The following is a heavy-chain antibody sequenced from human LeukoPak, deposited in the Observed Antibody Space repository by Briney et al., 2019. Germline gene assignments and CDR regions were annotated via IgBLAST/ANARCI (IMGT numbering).Heavy chain of an antibody. CDR1: GYTFTSYA. D-gene: IGHD3-10*01. V-gene: IGHV1-18*01. Sequence: ASVKVSCKASGYTFTSYAMNWVRQAPGQGLEWMGWISAYNGNTNYAQKLQGRVTMTTDTSTSTAYMELRSLRSDDTAVYYCARDRATGFGELLTPVGYWGQGTLVTVSS. CDR3: ARDRATGFGELLTPVGY. CDR2: ISAYNGNT. J-gene: IGHJ4*02.